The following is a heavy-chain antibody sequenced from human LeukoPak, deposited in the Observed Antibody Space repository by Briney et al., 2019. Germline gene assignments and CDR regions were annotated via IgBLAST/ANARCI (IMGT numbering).Heavy chain of an antibody. V-gene: IGHV3-7*01. CDR1: GLTFSRYW. J-gene: IGHJ4*02. CDR2: IKQDGSEK. D-gene: IGHD1-26*01. CDR3: AKDTYSGSYYVFDY. Sequence: GGSLRLSCAASGLTFSRYWMSWVRQAPGKGLEWVANIKQDGSEKYYVDSVKGRFTISRDNSKNTLYLQMNSLRAEDTAVYYCAKDTYSGSYYVFDYWGQGTLVTVSS.